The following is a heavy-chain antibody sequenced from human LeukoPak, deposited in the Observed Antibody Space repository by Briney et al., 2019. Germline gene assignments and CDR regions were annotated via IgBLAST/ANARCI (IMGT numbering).Heavy chain of an antibody. Sequence: SETLSLTCTVSGGSVTSSIDYWAWIRQPPGKGLEWIGSLHHSGLTYYNPSLKSRVTMSVDTSKNQFSVKLTSVTATDTAVYYCARHGLRDGCTEDSWGLGTLVTVSS. J-gene: IGHJ4*02. CDR2: LHHSGLT. CDR1: GGSVTSSIDY. V-gene: IGHV4-39*01. D-gene: IGHD5-24*01. CDR3: ARHGLRDGCTEDS.